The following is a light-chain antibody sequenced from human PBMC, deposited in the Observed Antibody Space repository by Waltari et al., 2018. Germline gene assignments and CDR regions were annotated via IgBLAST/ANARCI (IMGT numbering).Light chain of an antibody. Sequence: QSALTQPPSASGSPGQSVTISCPGTSSDVGAYKHVSWHQQHPGKAPKLMIYEVNKRPSGVPDRFSGSKSGNTASLTVSGLQAEDEADYYCSSYADNTIFVFGTGTKVTVL. CDR3: SSYADNTIFV. V-gene: IGLV2-8*01. J-gene: IGLJ1*01. CDR2: EVN. CDR1: SSDVGAYKH.